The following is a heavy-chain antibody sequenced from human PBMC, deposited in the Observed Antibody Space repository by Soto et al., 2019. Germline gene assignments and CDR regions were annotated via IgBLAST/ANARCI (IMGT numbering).Heavy chain of an antibody. D-gene: IGHD3-22*01. J-gene: IGHJ3*02. CDR2: TYYRSKWYN. V-gene: IGHV6-1*01. Sequence: PSQTLSLTCAISGDSVSSNSAAWNWIRQSPSRGLEWLGRTYYRSKWYNDYAVSVKSRITINPDTSKNQFSLQLNSVTPEDTAVYYCARDSMGYYDSSGYPLPDAFDIWGQGTMVTVSS. CDR1: GDSVSSNSAA. CDR3: ARDSMGYYDSSGYPLPDAFDI.